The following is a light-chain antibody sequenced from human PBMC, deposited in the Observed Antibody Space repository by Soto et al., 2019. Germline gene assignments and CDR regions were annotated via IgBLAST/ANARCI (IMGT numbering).Light chain of an antibody. V-gene: IGKV3-15*01. J-gene: IGKJ4*01. CDR2: GAS. CDR1: QSVRTN. Sequence: EVVLTQSPATLSVSAGGTVTLSCGASQSVRTNVAWYQQIPGQAPRLLVYGASTRATGIPARFSGSGSGTEFTLTISRLEPEDFAVYYCRQYGYSLGFAFGGGTKVDIK. CDR3: RQYGYSLGFA.